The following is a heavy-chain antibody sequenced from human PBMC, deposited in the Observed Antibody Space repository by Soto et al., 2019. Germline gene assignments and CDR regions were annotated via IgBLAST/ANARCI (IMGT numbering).Heavy chain of an antibody. J-gene: IGHJ6*02. D-gene: IGHD3-3*01. CDR2: INPNSGGT. Sequence: ASVKVSCKASGYTFTGYYMHWVRQAPGQGLEWMGWINPNSGGTNYAQKFQGWVTMTRDTSISTAYMELSRLRSDDTAVYYCARAPSRITIFGVVPPPYGMDVWGQGTTVTVSS. CDR1: GYTFTGYY. CDR3: ARAPSRITIFGVVPPPYGMDV. V-gene: IGHV1-2*04.